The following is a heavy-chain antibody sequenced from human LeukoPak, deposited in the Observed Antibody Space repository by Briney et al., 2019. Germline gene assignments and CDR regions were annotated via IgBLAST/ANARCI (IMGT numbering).Heavy chain of an antibody. CDR2: ISGSGGST. D-gene: IGHD6-19*01. V-gene: IGHV3-23*01. CDR1: GFTFGNYP. Sequence: PGGSLRLSCAASGFTFGNYPMQWVRQAPGKGLEWVSGISGSGGSTYYADSVKGRFTISRDNSKNTLYVQMNSLRAEDTAVYYCAKGRAGIDYWGQGTLVIVSS. J-gene: IGHJ4*02. CDR3: AKGRAGIDY.